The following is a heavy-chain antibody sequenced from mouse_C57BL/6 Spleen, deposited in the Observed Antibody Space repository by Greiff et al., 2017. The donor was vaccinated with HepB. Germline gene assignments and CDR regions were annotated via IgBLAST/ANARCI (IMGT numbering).Heavy chain of an antibody. V-gene: IGHV1-64*01. CDR2: IHPNSGST. CDR1: GYTFTSYW. D-gene: IGHD1-1*01. CDR3: AAQFITTVVEDY. Sequence: VKLQQPGAELVKPGASVKLSCKASGYTFTSYWMHWVKQRPGQGLEWIGMIHPNSGSTNYNEKFKSKATLTVDKSSSTAYMQLSSLTSEDSAVYYCAAQFITTVVEDYWGQGTTLTVSS. J-gene: IGHJ2*01.